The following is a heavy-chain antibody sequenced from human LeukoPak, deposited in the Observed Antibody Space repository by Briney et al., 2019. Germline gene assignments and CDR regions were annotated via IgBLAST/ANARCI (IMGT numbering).Heavy chain of an antibody. D-gene: IGHD5-12*01. J-gene: IGHJ5*01. V-gene: IGHV1-18*01. CDR1: GYTFTNYD. CDR2: ISPNNGDT. Sequence: SVTDTFMASGYTFTNYDSNWVGPAPGQGLEWMGWISPNNGDTKYAQKLQGSVKMTTDTPQRPAYMDIGSLTADDTAVYFCARDGGREVATITPYWF. CDR3: ARDGGREVATITPYWF.